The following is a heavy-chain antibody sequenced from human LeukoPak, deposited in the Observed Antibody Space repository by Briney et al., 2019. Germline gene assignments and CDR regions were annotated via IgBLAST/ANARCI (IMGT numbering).Heavy chain of an antibody. CDR1: GYTFTNYG. CDR2: ISAYNGNT. V-gene: IGHV1-18*01. D-gene: IGHD3-22*01. J-gene: IGHJ4*02. Sequence: ASVKLSCKASGYTFTNYGISWVRQAPGQGLEWMGWISAYNGNTNYAQKLQGRVTMTTDTSTSTAYMELRSLRSDDTAVYYCARDRGITMIVVGLFDYWGQGTLVTVSS. CDR3: ARDRGITMIVVGLFDY.